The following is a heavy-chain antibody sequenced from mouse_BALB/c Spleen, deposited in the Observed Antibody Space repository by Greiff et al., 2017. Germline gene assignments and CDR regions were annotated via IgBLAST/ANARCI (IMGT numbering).Heavy chain of an antibody. CDR1: GFTFSSFG. CDR3: ARTIYYGNYGYAMDY. Sequence: EVQRVESGGGLVQPGGSRKLSCAASGFTFSSFGMHWVRQAPEKGLEWVAYISSGSSTIYYADTVKGRFTISRDNPKNTLFLQMTSLRSEDTAMYYCARTIYYGNYGYAMDYWGQGTSVTVSS. J-gene: IGHJ4*01. D-gene: IGHD2-1*01. V-gene: IGHV5-17*02. CDR2: ISSGSSTI.